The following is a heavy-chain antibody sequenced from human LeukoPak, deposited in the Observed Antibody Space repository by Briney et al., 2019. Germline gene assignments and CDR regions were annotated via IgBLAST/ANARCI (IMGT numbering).Heavy chain of an antibody. CDR1: GFTFSSYA. D-gene: IGHD1-1*01. CDR3: AKGGTCNWEIDAFDI. Sequence: GGSLRLSCAASGFTFSSYAMSWVRQAPGKGLEWVSAISNSGGNTYYADSVKGRFTISRDNSKDTLYLQMNSLRTDDTAVYYCAKGGTCNWEIDAFDIWGQGTMVTVSS. J-gene: IGHJ3*02. V-gene: IGHV3-23*01. CDR2: ISNSGGNT.